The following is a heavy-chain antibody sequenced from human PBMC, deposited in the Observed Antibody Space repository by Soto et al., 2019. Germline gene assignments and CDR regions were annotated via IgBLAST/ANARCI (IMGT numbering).Heavy chain of an antibody. J-gene: IGHJ4*02. D-gene: IGHD6-6*01. CDR2: VYYKGNT. Sequence: SETLSLTCTVSGGSISSGGYYWNWIRQHPGKGLEWVGYVYYKGNTYYNPSLKSRVTISVDMSENQFSLKLSSVTAADTAVYYCARAGIVARPHLDYWGQGTLVTVPQ. CDR1: GGSISSGGYY. CDR3: ARAGIVARPHLDY. V-gene: IGHV4-31*03.